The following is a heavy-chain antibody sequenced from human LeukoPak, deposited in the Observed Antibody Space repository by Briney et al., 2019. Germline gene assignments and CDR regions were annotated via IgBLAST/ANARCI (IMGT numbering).Heavy chain of an antibody. CDR3: ARDHAMSFDC. CDR1: GLTFSSYS. J-gene: IGHJ4*02. CDR2: IGSSDSTI. V-gene: IGHV3-48*02. D-gene: IGHD5/OR15-5a*01. Sequence: GGPLRLSCAATGLTFSSYSMNWVRQAPGKGLEWISFIGSSDSTISYADSVQGRFTIARDNAKNSLYLQMNSLRDEDTAVYYCARDHAMSFDCRGQGTLVTLPS.